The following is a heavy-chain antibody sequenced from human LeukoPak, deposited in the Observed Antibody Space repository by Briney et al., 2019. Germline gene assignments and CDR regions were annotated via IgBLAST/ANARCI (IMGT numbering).Heavy chain of an antibody. J-gene: IGHJ4*02. V-gene: IGHV4-59*01. CDR2: IDHSGST. CDR1: GGSFSSYY. CDR3: AREPDGQRLY. Sequence: PSETLSLTCTVSGGSFSSYYWTWIRQPPGKGLEWIGYIDHSGSTNYNPSLKSRVSISSDTSKNQFSLELSSVTAADTAVYYCAREPDGQRLYWGQGTLVTVSS. D-gene: IGHD1-1*01.